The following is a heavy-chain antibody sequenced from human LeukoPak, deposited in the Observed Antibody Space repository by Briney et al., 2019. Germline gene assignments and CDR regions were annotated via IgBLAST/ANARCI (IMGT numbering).Heavy chain of an antibody. Sequence: GGSLRLSCAASGFTFRNYGMNWVRQSPGKGLEWVSSITSSSSYIYYADSVKGRFTISRDNAKNSLYLQMNSLRAEDTAVYYCARIAAAGKNFDYWGQGTLVTVSS. CDR3: ARIAAAGKNFDY. J-gene: IGHJ4*02. CDR2: ITSSSSYI. CDR1: GFTFRNYG. V-gene: IGHV3-21*01. D-gene: IGHD6-13*01.